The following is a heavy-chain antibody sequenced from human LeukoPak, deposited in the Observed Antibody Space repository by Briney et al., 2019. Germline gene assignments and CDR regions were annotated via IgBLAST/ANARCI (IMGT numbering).Heavy chain of an antibody. CDR1: GFTTSSYT. J-gene: IGHJ4*02. V-gene: IGHV3-48*04. CDR3: ARASILGTTTDYFDY. D-gene: IGHD1-26*01. CDR2: ISRTTGSI. Sequence: GGSLRLSCEAAGFTTSSYTMNWVRQAPGKGLEWVSLISRTTGSIYYADSVRGRFTISRDSAKNSVYLQMNSLRAEDTAIYYCARASILGTTTDYFDYWGQGTRVTVSS.